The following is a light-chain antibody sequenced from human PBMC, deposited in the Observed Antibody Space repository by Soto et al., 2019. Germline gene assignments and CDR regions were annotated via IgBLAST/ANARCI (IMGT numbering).Light chain of an antibody. V-gene: IGKV3-20*01. CDR2: GTY. CDR1: QSVRSSY. J-gene: IGKJ4*01. Sequence: EIVLTQSPGIVSLSPGERATLSCRASQSVRSSYLAWYQQKFGQAPRLLIYGTYIKAAGIPDRFSGSGSGTGFTLTISRLEPEDFAPYYWKQYGNSSTCRGGTKVAIK. CDR3: KQYGNSST.